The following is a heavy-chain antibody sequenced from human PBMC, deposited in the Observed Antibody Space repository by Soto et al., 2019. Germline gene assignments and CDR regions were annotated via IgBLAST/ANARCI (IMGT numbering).Heavy chain of an antibody. CDR2: INHSGST. CDR3: ARAYSSGSGSRY. D-gene: IGHD3-22*01. J-gene: IGHJ4*02. Sequence: SETLSLTCAVYGGSFSGYYWSWIRQPPGKGLEWIGEINHSGSTNYNPSLKSRVTISVDTSKNQFSLKLSSVTAADAAVYYCARAYSSGSGSRYWGQGTLVTVSS. V-gene: IGHV4-34*01. CDR1: GGSFSGYY.